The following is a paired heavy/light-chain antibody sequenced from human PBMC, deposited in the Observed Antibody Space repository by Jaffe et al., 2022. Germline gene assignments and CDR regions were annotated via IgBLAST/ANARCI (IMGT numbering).Heavy chain of an antibody. V-gene: IGHV4-39*01. CDR1: GGSISSSSYC. J-gene: IGHJ4*02. CDR3: ARLPRITVFALDS. D-gene: IGHD3-3*01. Sequence: QLQLQESGPGLVKPSETLSLTCTVSGGSISSSSYCLAWVRQPPGKGLEWIGNSYYSGSTSYSPSLKSRLTISVDTSKNQLSLRLTSVTAADTAIYYCARLPRITVFALDSWGQGTLVTVSS. CDR2: SYYSGST.
Light chain of an antibody. Sequence: EIVLTQSPGTLSLSPGEGATLSCRASQSVTRSFLAWYQQTPGQAPRLLIFGASSRATGIPDRFSGSWSGTDFTLTISRLEPEDFAVYYCQLYDTSSSLTFGGGTKVEIK. CDR2: GAS. CDR1: QSVTRSF. CDR3: QLYDTSSSLT. V-gene: IGKV3-20*01. J-gene: IGKJ4*01.